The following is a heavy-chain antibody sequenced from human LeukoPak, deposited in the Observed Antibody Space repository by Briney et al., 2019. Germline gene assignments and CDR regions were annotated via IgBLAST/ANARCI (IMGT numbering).Heavy chain of an antibody. CDR2: INHSGST. J-gene: IGHJ4*02. CDR1: GGSFSGYY. D-gene: IGHD1-26*01. V-gene: IGHV4-34*01. Sequence: SETLPLTCAVYGGSFSGYYWSWIRQPPGKGLEWIGEINHSGSTNYNPSLKSRVTISVDTSKNRFSLKLSSVTAADTAVYYCARREILSRRGFYFDYWGQGTLVTVSS. CDR3: ARREILSRRGFYFDY.